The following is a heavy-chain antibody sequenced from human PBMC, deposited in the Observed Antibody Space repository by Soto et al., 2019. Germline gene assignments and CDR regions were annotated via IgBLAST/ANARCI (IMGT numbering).Heavy chain of an antibody. D-gene: IGHD6-13*01. J-gene: IGHJ4*02. CDR1: GYTFTSYG. CDR2: ISAYNGNA. V-gene: IGHV1-18*01. CDR3: ATYPDKRYSSSWSLDY. Sequence: QVQLVQSGAGVKKPGASVKVSCKASGYTFTSYGISWVRQAPGQGLEWMGWISAYNGNANYAQKLQGRVTMTTDTFTRIASMELRSLRSDDTAVYYRATYPDKRYSSSWSLDYWGQGTLVTVSS.